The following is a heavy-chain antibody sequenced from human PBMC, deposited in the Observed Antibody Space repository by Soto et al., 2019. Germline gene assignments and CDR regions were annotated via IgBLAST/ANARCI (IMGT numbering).Heavy chain of an antibody. J-gene: IGHJ4*02. Sequence: SETLSLTCTVSGGSISSYYWSWIRQPPGKGLEWIGYIYYSGSTNYNPSLKSRVTISVDTSKNQFSLKLSSVTAADTAVYYCARSPTVTVTCFDYWGQGTLVTVSS. V-gene: IGHV4-59*01. CDR1: GGSISSYY. CDR2: IYYSGST. D-gene: IGHD4-4*01. CDR3: ARSPTVTVTCFDY.